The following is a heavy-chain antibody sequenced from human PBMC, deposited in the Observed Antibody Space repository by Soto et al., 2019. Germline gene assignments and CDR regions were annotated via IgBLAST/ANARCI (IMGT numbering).Heavy chain of an antibody. J-gene: IGHJ4*02. Sequence: ASVKVSCKTSGFTFSSSAVHWVRQARGHRLQWIGWIDVGSANANYAQMLQERVTISRDMSTSTAYMELSSLRPEDTAVYYCARALDFWSAYFDYWGQGTLVTVSS. CDR1: GFTFSSSA. V-gene: IGHV1-58*01. D-gene: IGHD3-3*01. CDR3: ARALDFWSAYFDY. CDR2: IDVGSANA.